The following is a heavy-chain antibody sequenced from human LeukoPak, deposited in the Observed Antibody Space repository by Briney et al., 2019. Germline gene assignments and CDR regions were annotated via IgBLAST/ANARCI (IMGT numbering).Heavy chain of an antibody. CDR1: GGSIRGYY. Sequence: SSETLSLTCNVSGGSIRGYYWSWIRQPPGKGLEWIGYIYSSGSTNYNPSLKSRVTMSVDTSKNQFSLKVSSVTAADTAVYYCARVFDSGSQAYFYYMDVWGKGTTVTIFS. V-gene: IGHV4-59*01. J-gene: IGHJ6*03. CDR2: IYSSGST. CDR3: ARVFDSGSQAYFYYMDV. D-gene: IGHD3-10*01.